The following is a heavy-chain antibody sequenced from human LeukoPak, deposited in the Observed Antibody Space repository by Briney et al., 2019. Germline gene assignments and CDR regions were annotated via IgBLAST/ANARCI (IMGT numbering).Heavy chain of an antibody. Sequence: PGGSLRLSCVASGFTFDDFAMHWVRQAPGKGLEWVSGISWNGDNIDYADSVKGRFTISRDNSKNTLYLQMNSLRAEDTAVYYCAKAGQQLAFYYFDYWGQGTLVTVSS. CDR2: ISWNGDNI. CDR1: GFTFDDFA. J-gene: IGHJ4*02. CDR3: AKAGQQLAFYYFDY. D-gene: IGHD6-13*01. V-gene: IGHV3-9*01.